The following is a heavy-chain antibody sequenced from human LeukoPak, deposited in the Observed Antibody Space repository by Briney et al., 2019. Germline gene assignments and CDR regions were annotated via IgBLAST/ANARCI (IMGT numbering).Heavy chain of an antibody. D-gene: IGHD6-13*01. J-gene: IGHJ3*02. CDR2: IYYSGST. Sequence: PSETLSLTCAVYGGSFSGYYWSWIRQPPGKGLEWIGSIYYSGSTYYNPSLRSRVTISVDTSKNQFSLKLSSVTAADTAVYYCARRFSSSWFDDAFDIWGQGTMVTVSS. CDR3: ARRFSSSWFDDAFDI. CDR1: GGSFSGYY. V-gene: IGHV4-34*01.